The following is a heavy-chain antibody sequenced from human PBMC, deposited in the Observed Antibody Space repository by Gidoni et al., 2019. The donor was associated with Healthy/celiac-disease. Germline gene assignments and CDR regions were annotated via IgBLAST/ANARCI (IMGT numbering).Heavy chain of an antibody. J-gene: IGHJ4*02. Sequence: QVQLQESGPGLVKPSETLSLTCPVSGGSVSSGSYYWSWIRQPPGKGLEWIGYIYYSGSTNYNPSLKSRVTISVDTSKNQFSLKLSSVTAADTAVYYCARESVGATTQLDYWGQGTLVTVSS. D-gene: IGHD1-26*01. CDR3: ARESVGATTQLDY. V-gene: IGHV4-61*01. CDR2: IYYSGST. CDR1: GGSVSSGSYY.